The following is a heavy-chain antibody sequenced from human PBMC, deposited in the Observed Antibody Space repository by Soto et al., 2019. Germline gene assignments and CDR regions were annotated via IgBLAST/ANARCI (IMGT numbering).Heavy chain of an antibody. CDR1: GYTFTSYA. CDR3: ARERGYSYGYPGLDAFDI. D-gene: IGHD5-18*01. V-gene: IGHV1-3*01. CDR2: FDAGNRIT. Sequence: ASVKVSCTDSGYTFTSYAMHWVRQAPGQSLEWMGWFDAGNRITKFSQKFQGRITISRDTSASTAYMELSSLRSEDTAVYYCARERGYSYGYPGLDAFDIWGQGTMVTVSS. J-gene: IGHJ3*02.